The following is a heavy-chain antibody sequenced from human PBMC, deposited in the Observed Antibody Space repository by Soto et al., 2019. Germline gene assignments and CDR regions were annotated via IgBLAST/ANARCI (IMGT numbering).Heavy chain of an antibody. CDR3: ASLILGSGSYYA. V-gene: IGHV4-59*01. J-gene: IGHJ4*02. Sequence: ASETLSLTCTVSGGSISSYYWSWIRQPPGKGLEWIGYIYYSGSTNYNPSLKSRVTISVDTSKNQFSLKLSSVTAADTAVYYCASLILGSGSYYAWGQGTLVTVSS. CDR1: GGSISSYY. CDR2: IYYSGST. D-gene: IGHD1-26*01.